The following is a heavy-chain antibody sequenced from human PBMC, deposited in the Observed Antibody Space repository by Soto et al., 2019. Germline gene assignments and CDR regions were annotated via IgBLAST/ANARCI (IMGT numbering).Heavy chain of an antibody. CDR3: ARDSGTPFDD. Sequence: GGSLRLSCAASGFAFSNYLMHWVRQTPGKGLVWVSRINSDGSSTNYEDSVKGRFTISRDNAKNTLYLQMNSLRAEDTAVYYCARDSGTPFDDWGQGTLVTVSS. J-gene: IGHJ4*02. CDR2: INSDGSST. D-gene: IGHD1-1*01. V-gene: IGHV3-74*01. CDR1: GFAFSNYL.